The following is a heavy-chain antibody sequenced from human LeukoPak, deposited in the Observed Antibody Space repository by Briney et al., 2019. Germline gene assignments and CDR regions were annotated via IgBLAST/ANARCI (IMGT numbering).Heavy chain of an antibody. CDR3: ASSNSGSYSVDY. J-gene: IGHJ4*02. D-gene: IGHD1-26*01. Sequence: SVKVSCKASGGTFSSYAISWVRQAPGQGLEWMGGIIPISGTANYAQKFQGRVTITADESTSTAYMGLSSLRSEDTAVYYCASSNSGSYSVDYWGQGTLVTVSS. CDR1: GGTFSSYA. V-gene: IGHV1-69*13. CDR2: IIPISGTA.